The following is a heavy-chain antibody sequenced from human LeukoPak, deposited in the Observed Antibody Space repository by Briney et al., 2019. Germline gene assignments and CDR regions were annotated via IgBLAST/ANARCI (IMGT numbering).Heavy chain of an antibody. CDR2: ISYDGSNK. J-gene: IGHJ4*02. CDR1: GFTFSSYA. Sequence: GGSLRLSCAASGFTFSSYAMHWVRQAPGKGLEWVAVISYDGSNKYYADSVKGRFTIPRDNSKKTLYLQMNSLRAEDTAVYYCAREGGCSSTSCERAFDYWGQGTLVTVSS. D-gene: IGHD2-2*01. V-gene: IGHV3-30-3*01. CDR3: AREGGCSSTSCERAFDY.